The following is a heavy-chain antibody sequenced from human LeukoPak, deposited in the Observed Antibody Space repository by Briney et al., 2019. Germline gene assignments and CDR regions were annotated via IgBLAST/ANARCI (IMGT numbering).Heavy chain of an antibody. J-gene: IGHJ5*02. Sequence: ASVKVSCKASGGTFSSYAISWVRQAPGQGLEWMGGIIPIFGTANYAQKFQGRVTITADESTSTAYMELSSLRSEDTAVYYCARQPTTGTTSWFDRWGQGTLVTVSS. CDR1: GGTFSSYA. D-gene: IGHD1-1*01. CDR3: ARQPTTGTTSWFDR. V-gene: IGHV1-69*13. CDR2: IIPIFGTA.